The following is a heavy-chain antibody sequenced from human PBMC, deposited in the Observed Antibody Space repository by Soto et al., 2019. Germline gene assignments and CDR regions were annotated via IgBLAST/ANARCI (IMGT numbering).Heavy chain of an antibody. V-gene: IGHV3-30-3*01. D-gene: IGHD3-10*01. CDR1: GFTFSSYA. J-gene: IGHJ6*02. CDR3: ARDESKVRGVIISAHYYYYGMDV. CDR2: ISYDGSNK. Sequence: GGSLRLSCAASGFTFSSYAMHWVRQALGKGLEWVAVISYDGSNKYYADSVKGRFTISRDNSKNTLYLQMNSLRAEDTAVYYCARDESKVRGVIISAHYYYYGMDVWGQGTTVTVSS.